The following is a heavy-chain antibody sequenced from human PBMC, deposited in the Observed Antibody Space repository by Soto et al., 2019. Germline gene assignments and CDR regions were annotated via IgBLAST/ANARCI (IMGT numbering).Heavy chain of an antibody. CDR1: GFTFSSYG. Sequence: GGSLRLSCAASGFTFSSYGMHWVRQAPGKGLEWVAVIWYDGSNKYYADSVKGRFTISRDNSKNTLYLQMNSLRAEDKAVYYCARGGGYCSSTSCYANYYYGMDVWGQGTTVTVSS. CDR2: IWYDGSNK. D-gene: IGHD2-2*01. J-gene: IGHJ6*02. V-gene: IGHV3-33*01. CDR3: ARGGGYCSSTSCYANYYYGMDV.